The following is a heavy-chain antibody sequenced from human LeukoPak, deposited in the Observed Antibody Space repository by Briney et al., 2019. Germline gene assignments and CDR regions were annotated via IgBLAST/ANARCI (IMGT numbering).Heavy chain of an antibody. Sequence: PGGSLRLSCAASGLTFSDYAMSWVRQAPGQGLEWVSGISGSAQRTYYADSVKGRFTISRDNFKRTLYLEMNSLRAEDTAVYYCARDRDSSSVAGYYYYMDVWGKGTTVTVSS. V-gene: IGHV3-23*01. CDR3: ARDRDSSSVAGYYYYMDV. J-gene: IGHJ6*03. CDR2: ISGSAQRT. D-gene: IGHD6-6*01. CDR1: GLTFSDYA.